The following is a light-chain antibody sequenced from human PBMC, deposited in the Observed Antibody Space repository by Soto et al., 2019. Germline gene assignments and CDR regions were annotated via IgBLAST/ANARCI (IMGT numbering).Light chain of an antibody. J-gene: IGKJ2*01. Sequence: EIVLTQSPGTLSLSPGERATLSCRASQSVSSSYLAWYQQKPGQAPRLLIYGASNRATGIPDRFSGSGSGKDFTLTISRLEPEDFAVYYCQKYSNSLYIFGPVTKLEIK. CDR3: QKYSNSLYI. CDR1: QSVSSSY. CDR2: GAS. V-gene: IGKV3-20*01.